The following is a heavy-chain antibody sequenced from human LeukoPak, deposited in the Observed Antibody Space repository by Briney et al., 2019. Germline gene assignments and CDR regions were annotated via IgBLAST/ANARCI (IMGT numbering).Heavy chain of an antibody. Sequence: GASVKVSCKASGYTFTGHYMHWVRQAPGQGLEWMGWINPNSGGTNYAQKFQGRVTMTRDTSISTAYMELSRLRSDDTAVYYCVRGSGIAVAGTLNFDYWGQGTLVTVSS. J-gene: IGHJ4*02. V-gene: IGHV1-2*02. CDR3: VRGSGIAVAGTLNFDY. CDR1: GYTFTGHY. D-gene: IGHD6-19*01. CDR2: INPNSGGT.